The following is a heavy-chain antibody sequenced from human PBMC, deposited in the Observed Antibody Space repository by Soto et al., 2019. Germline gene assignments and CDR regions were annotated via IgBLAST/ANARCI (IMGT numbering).Heavy chain of an antibody. Sequence: SGGSLSLSCAASGFTFSRYAMSWFRQAPGKGLEWVSAISGSGGSTYYADSVKGRFTISRDNSKNTLYLQMNSLRAEDTAVYYCARMGGIAAAGPLDYWGQGTLVTVS. J-gene: IGHJ4*02. CDR3: ARMGGIAAAGPLDY. D-gene: IGHD6-13*01. CDR2: ISGSGGST. V-gene: IGHV3-23*01. CDR1: GFTFSRYA.